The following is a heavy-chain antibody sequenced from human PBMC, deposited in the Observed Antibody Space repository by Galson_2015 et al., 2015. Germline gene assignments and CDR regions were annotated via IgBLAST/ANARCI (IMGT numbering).Heavy chain of an antibody. CDR1: GFTFSSYG. J-gene: IGHJ4*02. D-gene: IGHD1-26*01. CDR3: ATLPGATTFDY. Sequence: SLRLSCAASGFTFSSYGMHWVRQAPGKGLEWVAVISYDGSNKYYADSVKGRFTISRDNSKNALYLQMNSLRAEDTAVYYCATLPGATTFDYWGQGTLVTVSS. V-gene: IGHV3-30*03. CDR2: ISYDGSNK.